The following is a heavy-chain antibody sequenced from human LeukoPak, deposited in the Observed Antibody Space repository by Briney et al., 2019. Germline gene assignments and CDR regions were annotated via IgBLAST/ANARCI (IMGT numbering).Heavy chain of an antibody. Sequence: GGSLRLSCAASGFTFSSYAVSWVRQAPGKGLEWVSDISGSGGSTYYADSVKGRFTISRDNSKNTLYLQVNSLRAEDTAVYYCAKDLVGRDFWSGYPTSFWYYVMDVWGQGTTVTVSS. CDR1: GFTFSSYA. J-gene: IGHJ6*02. CDR3: AKDLVGRDFWSGYPTSFWYYVMDV. V-gene: IGHV3-23*01. D-gene: IGHD3-3*01. CDR2: ISGSGGST.